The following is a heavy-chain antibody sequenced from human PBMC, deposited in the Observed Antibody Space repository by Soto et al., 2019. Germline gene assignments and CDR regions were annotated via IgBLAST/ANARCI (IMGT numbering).Heavy chain of an antibody. J-gene: IGHJ6*02. CDR1: GFTFSDYY. Sequence: PGGSLRLSCAASGFTFSDYYMSWIRQAPGKGLEWVSYISSSSSYTNYADSVKGRFTISRDNAKNSLYLQMNSLRAEDTAVYYCARWIAAAGSRTPLYYYYYYGMDVWGQGTTVTVSS. CDR2: ISSSSSYT. V-gene: IGHV3-11*06. D-gene: IGHD6-13*01. CDR3: ARWIAAAGSRTPLYYYYYYGMDV.